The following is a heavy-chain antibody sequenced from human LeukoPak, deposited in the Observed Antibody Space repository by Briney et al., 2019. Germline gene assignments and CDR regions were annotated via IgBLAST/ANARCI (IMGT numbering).Heavy chain of an antibody. J-gene: IGHJ6*02. CDR1: GFTFSSYS. V-gene: IGHV3-48*01. Sequence: GGFLRLSCAASGFTFSSYSMNWVRQAPGKGLEWVSYISSSSTIYYADSVKGRFTISRDNAKNSLYLQMNSLRAEDTAVYYCARDPNGMDVWGQGTTVTVSS. CDR2: ISSSSTI. CDR3: ARDPNGMDV.